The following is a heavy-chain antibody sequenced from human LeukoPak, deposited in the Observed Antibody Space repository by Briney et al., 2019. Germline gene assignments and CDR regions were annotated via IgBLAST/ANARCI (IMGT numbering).Heavy chain of an antibody. V-gene: IGHV4-34*01. CDR3: ARGPVAAIYYYYYYGLDV. CDR2: INHSGST. CDR1: GGSFSVYH. D-gene: IGHD2-21*01. Sequence: SETLSLTCAVYGGSFSVYHWSWIRQPPGKGLEWIGEINHSGSTNYNPSLKSRVTVSVDTSKNQFSLNLTSVTAADTAVYYCARGPVAAIYYYYYYGLDVWGQGTTVTVSS. J-gene: IGHJ6*02.